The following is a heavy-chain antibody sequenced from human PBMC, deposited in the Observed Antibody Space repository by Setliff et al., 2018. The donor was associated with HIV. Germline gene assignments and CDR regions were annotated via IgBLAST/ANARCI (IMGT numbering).Heavy chain of an antibody. V-gene: IGHV1-8*02. J-gene: IGHJ6*03. D-gene: IGHD6-13*01. CDR3: ARATPSIVAAGDYYHFCMDV. CDR1: GYTFVSSH. CDR2: INPNSGDT. Sequence: ASVKVSCKTSGYTFVSSHINWARQATGQGLEWMGWINPNSGDTGLAPKFQGRVTLTSNTSISTAYMQLSSLTSEDTAVYYCARATPSIVAAGDYYHFCMDVWGKGSTVTV.